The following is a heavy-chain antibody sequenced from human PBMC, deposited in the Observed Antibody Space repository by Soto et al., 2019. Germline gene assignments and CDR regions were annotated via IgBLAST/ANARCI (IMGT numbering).Heavy chain of an antibody. D-gene: IGHD6-13*01. Sequence: GESLKISCKGSGYSFTSYWIGWVRQMPGKGLEWMGIIYPGDSDTRYSPSFQGQVTISADKSISTAYLQWSSLKASDTAMYYCARQGDPAAAAGTSYGMDVWGQGTTVTVSS. J-gene: IGHJ6*02. CDR3: ARQGDPAAAAGTSYGMDV. CDR2: IYPGDSDT. CDR1: GYSFTSYW. V-gene: IGHV5-51*01.